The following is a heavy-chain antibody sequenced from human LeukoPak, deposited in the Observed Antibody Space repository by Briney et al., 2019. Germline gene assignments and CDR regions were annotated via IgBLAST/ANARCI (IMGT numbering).Heavy chain of an antibody. J-gene: IGHJ1*01. Sequence: PGGSLRLSCAASGSTFSSNAMHWVRQAPGKGLEWMAVISFDGSSDNYADSVQGRFTISRDNSKNTLYLEMNSLRNDDTAVYYCVRDGANSLNGGAYFPHWGQGTLVTVSS. CDR3: VRDGANSLNGGAYFPH. CDR2: ISFDGSSD. V-gene: IGHV3-30-3*01. D-gene: IGHD4-23*01. CDR1: GSTFSSNA.